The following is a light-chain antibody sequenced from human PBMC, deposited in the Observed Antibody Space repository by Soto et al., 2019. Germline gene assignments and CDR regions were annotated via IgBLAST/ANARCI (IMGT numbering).Light chain of an antibody. J-gene: IGKJ4*01. Sequence: EIVLTQSPDTLSLSPGERATLSCRASQSVRNNYLAWYQQKPGQAPRFLIYDASSRATGIPDRFSGSGSGTDITLTISRLETEDFAVYYCQQYGRSPLTSGGGTKVEIK. CDR3: QQYGRSPLT. CDR1: QSVRNNY. V-gene: IGKV3-20*01. CDR2: DAS.